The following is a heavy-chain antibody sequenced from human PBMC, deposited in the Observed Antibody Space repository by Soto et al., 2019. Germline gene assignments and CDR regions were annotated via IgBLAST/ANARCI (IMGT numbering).Heavy chain of an antibody. CDR2: ISGSGGST. Sequence: GGSLRLSCAASGFTFSSYAMSWVRQAPGKGLEWVSAISGSGGSTYYADSVKGRFTISRDNSKNTLYLQMNSLRAEDRAVYYCANYPDYCSGGSCYSGGHNWFDPWGQGTLVTVSS. D-gene: IGHD2-15*01. CDR1: GFTFSSYA. CDR3: ANYPDYCSGGSCYSGGHNWFDP. V-gene: IGHV3-23*01. J-gene: IGHJ5*02.